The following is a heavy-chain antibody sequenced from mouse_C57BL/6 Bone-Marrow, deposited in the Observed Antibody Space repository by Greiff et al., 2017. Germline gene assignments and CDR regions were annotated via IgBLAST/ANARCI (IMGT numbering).Heavy chain of an antibody. CDR2: ISYDGSN. J-gene: IGHJ2*01. CDR3: ARERFYYGSYFDY. V-gene: IGHV3-6*01. CDR1: GYSITSGYY. Sequence: VQLKESGPGLVKPSQSLSLTCSVTGYSITSGYYWNWIRQFPGNKLEWMGYISYDGSNNYNPSLKNRMSITRDTSKNQFFLKLNSVTTEDTATYYCARERFYYGSYFDYWGQGTTLTVSS. D-gene: IGHD1-1*01.